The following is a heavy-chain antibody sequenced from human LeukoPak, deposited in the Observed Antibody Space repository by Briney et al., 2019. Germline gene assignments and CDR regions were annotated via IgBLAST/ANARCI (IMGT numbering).Heavy chain of an antibody. D-gene: IGHD3-3*01. Sequence: SETLSLTCAVYGGSFSGYYWSWIRQPPGKGLEWIGEINHSGSTNYNPPLKSRVTISVDTSKNQFSLKLSSVTAADTAVYYCARERRIFGVVSYYYYGMDVWGQGTTVTVSS. CDR1: GGSFSGYY. V-gene: IGHV4-34*01. J-gene: IGHJ6*02. CDR3: ARERRIFGVVSYYYYGMDV. CDR2: INHSGST.